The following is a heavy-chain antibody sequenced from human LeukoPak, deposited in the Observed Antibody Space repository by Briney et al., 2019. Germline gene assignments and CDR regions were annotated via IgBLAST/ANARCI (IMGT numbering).Heavy chain of an antibody. CDR2: ISAYNGNT. J-gene: IGHJ4*02. V-gene: IGHV1-18*01. CDR3: ATGAYSSSLEIGFDY. Sequence: GASVKVSCKASGYTFTSYGISWVRQAPGQGLEWMGWISAYNGNTNYAQKLQGRVTMTTDTSTSTAYMELRSLRSDDTAVYYWATGAYSSSLEIGFDYWGQGTLVTVSS. CDR1: GYTFTSYG. D-gene: IGHD6-13*01.